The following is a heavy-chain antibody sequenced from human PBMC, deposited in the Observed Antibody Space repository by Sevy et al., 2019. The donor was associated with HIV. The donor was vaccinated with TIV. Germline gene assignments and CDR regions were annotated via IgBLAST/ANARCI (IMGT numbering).Heavy chain of an antibody. CDR2: ISRSSSTI. J-gene: IGHJ4*02. Sequence: GGSLRLSCAASGFTFSSYSMNWVRQAPGKGLEWVSYISRSSSTIYYADSVKGRFTISRDNAKNSLYLQMNSLRDEDTAVYYCARERKMYDSSGYYFHFDYWGQGTLVTVSP. CDR1: GFTFSSYS. CDR3: ARERKMYDSSGYYFHFDY. D-gene: IGHD3-22*01. V-gene: IGHV3-48*02.